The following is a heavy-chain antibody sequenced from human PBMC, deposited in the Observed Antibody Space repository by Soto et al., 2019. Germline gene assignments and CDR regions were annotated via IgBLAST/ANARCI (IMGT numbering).Heavy chain of an antibody. V-gene: IGHV5-51*01. CDR3: ASTPRRGLLWFGELHY. J-gene: IGHJ4*02. CDR1: GYSFTSYW. Sequence: LGESLKISCKGSGYSFTSYWIGWVRQMPGKGLEWMGIIYPGDSDTRYSPSFQGQVTISADKSISTAYLQWSSLKASDTAMYYCASTPRRGLLWFGELHYWGQGTLVTVSS. CDR2: IYPGDSDT. D-gene: IGHD3-10*01.